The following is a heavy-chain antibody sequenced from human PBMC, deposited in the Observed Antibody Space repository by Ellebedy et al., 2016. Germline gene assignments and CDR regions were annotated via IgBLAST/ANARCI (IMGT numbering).Heavy chain of an antibody. D-gene: IGHD6-19*01. Sequence: SETLSLTCTVSHDNMTTFSWSWIRQPPGKPLEWIGDIFYNGTTIYNPSLKTRLTMSRDMSNKEFSVKLTSVTAADTVFYYCTRSARASGWADPWGQGILVIVS. CDR3: TRSARASGWADP. V-gene: IGHV4-59*01. CDR2: IFYNGTT. CDR1: HDNMTTFS. J-gene: IGHJ5*02.